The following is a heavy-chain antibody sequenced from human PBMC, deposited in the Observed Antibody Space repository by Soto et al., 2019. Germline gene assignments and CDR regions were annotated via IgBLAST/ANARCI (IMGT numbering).Heavy chain of an antibody. V-gene: IGHV5-51*01. CDR2: VYPSDSDV. D-gene: IGHD3-16*01. CDR1: GYRFSSSW. CDR3: TKGATSPFDP. Sequence: PXESLKIYWQGTGYRFSSSWIVWARQKPGKGLEWLGNVYPSDSDVRYSPAFEGQVTISADNYINTASLQLLNLKASDTAIYYCTKGATSPFDPWGQGTRVTVSS. J-gene: IGHJ5*02.